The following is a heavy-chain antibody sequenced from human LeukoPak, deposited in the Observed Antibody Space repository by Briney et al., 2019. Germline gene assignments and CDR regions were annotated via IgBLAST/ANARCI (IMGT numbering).Heavy chain of an antibody. D-gene: IGHD4-11*01. CDR3: ARWSYSNYGGDNWFDP. CDR1: GGSISSYY. V-gene: IGHV4-59*01. CDR2: IYYSGST. Sequence: SETLSLTCTVSGGSISSYYWSWIRQPPGKGLEWIGYIYYSGSTKYNPSLKSRVTISVDTSKNQFSLKLSSVTAADTAVYYCARWSYSNYGGDNWFDPWGQGTLVTVSS. J-gene: IGHJ5*02.